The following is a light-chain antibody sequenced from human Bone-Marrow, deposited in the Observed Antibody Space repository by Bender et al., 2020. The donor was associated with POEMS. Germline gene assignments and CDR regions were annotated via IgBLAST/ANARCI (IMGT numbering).Light chain of an antibody. CDR2: DVT. V-gene: IGLV2-11*01. J-gene: IGLJ1*01. CDR3: SSYRSFVSFRV. Sequence: QSALTQPRSVSGSPGQSVTISCTGSSGDVGGYEFVSWYQQHPGRAPKLMIFDVTKRPSGVPDRFSCSKTGNTASLTISGLQPEDEADYYCSSYRSFVSFRVFGTGTKVT. CDR1: SGDVGGYEF.